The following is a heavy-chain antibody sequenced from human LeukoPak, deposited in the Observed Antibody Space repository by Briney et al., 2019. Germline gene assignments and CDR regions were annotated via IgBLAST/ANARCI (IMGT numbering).Heavy chain of an antibody. V-gene: IGHV1-2*06. CDR3: ARAGMAVAGTGGY. CDR1: GYTFTGYY. CDR2: INPNSGGT. D-gene: IGHD6-19*01. Sequence: ASVKVSCKASGYTFTGYYMHWVRQAPGQGLEWMGRINPNSGGTNYAQKFQGRVAMTRDTSISTAYMELSRLRSDDTAVYYCARAGMAVAGTGGYWGQGTLVTVSS. J-gene: IGHJ4*02.